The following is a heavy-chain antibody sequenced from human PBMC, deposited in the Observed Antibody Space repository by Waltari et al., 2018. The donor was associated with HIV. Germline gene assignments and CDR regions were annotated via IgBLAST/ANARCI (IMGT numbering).Heavy chain of an antibody. CDR2: ISGSGYST. CDR1: AFTFCNYA. CDR3: VKEHQYSNTWYSYYGMDV. V-gene: IGHV3-23*01. D-gene: IGHD6-13*01. Sequence: EVQLLESGGGLVQPGGSLRLSCAASAFTFCNYAINWLRQAPGKGLEWVSAISGSGYSTYYADSVKGRFTISRDNSKNNLYLQMNSLRAEDTAVYFCVKEHQYSNTWYSYYGMDVWGQGTTVTVSS. J-gene: IGHJ6*02.